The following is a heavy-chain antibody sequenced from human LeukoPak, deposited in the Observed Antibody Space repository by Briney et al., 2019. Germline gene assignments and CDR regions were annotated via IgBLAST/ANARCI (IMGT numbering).Heavy chain of an antibody. CDR1: GFTFSSYA. CDR3: AKALVVPAAVFYFDY. V-gene: IGHV3-23*01. CDR2: VSGSGGST. Sequence: GGSLRLSCAASGFTFSSYAMSWVRQAPGKGLEWVSAVSGSGGSTYYADSVKGRFTISRDNSKNTLYLQMNSLRAEDTAVYYCAKALVVPAAVFYFDYWGQGTQVTVSS. J-gene: IGHJ4*02. D-gene: IGHD2-2*01.